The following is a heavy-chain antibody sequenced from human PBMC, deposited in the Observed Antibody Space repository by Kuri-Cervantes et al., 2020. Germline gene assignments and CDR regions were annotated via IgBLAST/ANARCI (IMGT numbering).Heavy chain of an antibody. CDR2: ASHSDNT. Sequence: SETLSLTCTVSGGSISSYYWSWIRQPPGKGLEWIGSASHSDNTLYNPPLKSRVTILIDTSKNQFSLKLSSVTAADTAMYYCARVAQTVYDTDYYYYYYMDVWGKGTTVTVSS. CDR3: ARVAQTVYDTDYYYYYYMDV. CDR1: GGSISSYY. J-gene: IGHJ6*03. D-gene: IGHD5/OR15-5a*01. V-gene: IGHV4-59*12.